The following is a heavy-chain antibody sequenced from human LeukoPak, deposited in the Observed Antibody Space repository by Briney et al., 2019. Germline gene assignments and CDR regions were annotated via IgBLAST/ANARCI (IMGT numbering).Heavy chain of an antibody. V-gene: IGHV4-4*07. CDR2: IYTSGST. CDR3: ARVTYYDFWSGYPPPWFDP. Sequence: SETLSLTCTVSGGSVSSYYWSWIRQPAGKGLEWIGRIYTSGSTNYNPSLKSRVTISVDASKNQFSLKLSSVTAADTAVYYCARVTYYDFWSGYPPPWFDPWGQGTLVTVSS. D-gene: IGHD3-3*01. J-gene: IGHJ5*02. CDR1: GGSVSSYY.